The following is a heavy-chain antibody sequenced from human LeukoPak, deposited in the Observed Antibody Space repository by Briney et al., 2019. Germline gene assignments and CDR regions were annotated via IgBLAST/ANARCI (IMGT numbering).Heavy chain of an antibody. V-gene: IGHV1-18*01. D-gene: IGHD3-22*01. CDR2: ISAYNGNT. J-gene: IGHJ1*01. CDR3: ARGRSYYCDSSDFQH. Sequence: ASVKVSCKASGYTFTSYGISWVRQAPGQGLEWMGWISAYNGNTNYAQKFQGRVTITRNTSISTAYMELSSLRSEDTAVYYCARGRSYYCDSSDFQHWGQGTLVTVSS. CDR1: GYTFTSYG.